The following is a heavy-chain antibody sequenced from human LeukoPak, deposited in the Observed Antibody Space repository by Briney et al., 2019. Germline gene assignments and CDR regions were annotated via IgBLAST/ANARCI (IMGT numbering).Heavy chain of an antibody. CDR3: ARAQGSGVDY. CDR1: GGSISSYY. CDR2: IYYSGST. V-gene: IGHV4-59*01. J-gene: IGHJ4*02. Sequence: SETLSLTCTVSGGSISSYYWSWIRQPPGKGLEWIGYIYYSGSTNYNPSLKSRVTISVDTSKNQFSLKLSSVTAADTAVYYCARAQGSGVDYWGQGTLVTVSS. D-gene: IGHD3-10*01.